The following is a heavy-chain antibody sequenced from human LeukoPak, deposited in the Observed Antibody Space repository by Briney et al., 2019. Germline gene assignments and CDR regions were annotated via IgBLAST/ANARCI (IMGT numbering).Heavy chain of an antibody. V-gene: IGHV3-48*04. CDR1: GFTFSNYN. D-gene: IGHD3-22*01. J-gene: IGHJ4*02. CDR3: ARSFMPLIVVYFDN. CDR2: ISSSGRTT. Sequence: GGSLRLSCAAPGFTFSNYNMNWVRQAPGKGLEWISYISSSGRTTHYADSVKGRFTISRDNVRNSLYLQMNSLRAEDTAVYYCARSFMPLIVVYFDNWGQGTLVPVSS.